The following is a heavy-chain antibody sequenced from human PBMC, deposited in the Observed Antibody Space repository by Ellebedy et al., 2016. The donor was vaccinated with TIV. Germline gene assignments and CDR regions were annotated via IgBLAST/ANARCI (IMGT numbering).Heavy chain of an antibody. V-gene: IGHV4-39*07. CDR2: INYSGST. Sequence: SETLSLTCTVSGGSIITTNYYWGWIRQPPGKGLEWIGTINYSGSTLHNPSLSLESRVTVSVDTSNNRFSLKLNSVTAADTAVYYCARIPAGSRGSALNWFDPWGQGTLVTVSS. CDR1: GGSIITTNYY. CDR3: ARIPAGSRGSALNWFDP. D-gene: IGHD3-10*01. J-gene: IGHJ5*02.